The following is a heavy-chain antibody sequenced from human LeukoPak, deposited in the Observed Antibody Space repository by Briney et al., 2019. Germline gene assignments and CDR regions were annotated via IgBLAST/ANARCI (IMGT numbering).Heavy chain of an antibody. CDR1: GYTFTSYY. V-gene: IGHV1-18*04. CDR2: ISAYNGNT. CDR3: ARDRWSSSSSEGVFDI. J-gene: IGHJ3*02. D-gene: IGHD6-6*01. Sequence: ASVKVSCKASGYTFTSYYMHWVRQAPGQGLEWMGWISAYNGNTYFAQKFQGRVTMTTDTSTTTAYMELRSLRSDDTAVYYCARDRWSSSSSEGVFDIWGQGTMVTVFS.